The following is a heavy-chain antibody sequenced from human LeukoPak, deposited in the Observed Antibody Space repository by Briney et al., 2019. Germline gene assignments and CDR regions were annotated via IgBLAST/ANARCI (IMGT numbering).Heavy chain of an antibody. Sequence: PGGSLRLSCAASGFTFSSYAMSWVRQAPGKGLEWVSAISGSGGSTYYAGSVKGRFTISRDNSKNTLYLQMNSLRAEDTAVYYWEKRGIAAAGVFDYWGQGTLVTVSS. CDR3: EKRGIAAAGVFDY. J-gene: IGHJ4*02. D-gene: IGHD6-13*01. V-gene: IGHV3-23*01. CDR2: ISGSGGST. CDR1: GFTFSSYA.